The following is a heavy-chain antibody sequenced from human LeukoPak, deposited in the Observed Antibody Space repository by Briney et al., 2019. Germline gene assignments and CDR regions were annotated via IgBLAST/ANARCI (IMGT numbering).Heavy chain of an antibody. CDR1: GYSISSGYY. V-gene: IGHV4-38-2*01. J-gene: IGHJ4*02. D-gene: IGHD5-12*01. Sequence: SETLSLTCAVSGYSISSGYYWGWIRPPPGKGLEWIGIIYDSGSTYYNPSLKRRVTISVDTSKNQFSLKLSSVTAADTAVYYCARLGRYSGYGYLDYWGQGTLVTVSS. CDR3: ARLGRYSGYGYLDY. CDR2: IYDSGST.